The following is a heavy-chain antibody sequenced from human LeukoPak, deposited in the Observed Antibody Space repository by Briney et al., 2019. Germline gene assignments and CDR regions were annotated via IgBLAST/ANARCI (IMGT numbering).Heavy chain of an antibody. Sequence: SVKVSCKASGGTFSSYAISWVRQAPGQGLEWMGRIIPILGIANYAQKFQGRVTITADKSTSTAYMELSGLRSEDTAVYYCAGILWFGELLGGFDYWGQGTLVTVSS. D-gene: IGHD3-10*01. V-gene: IGHV1-69*04. J-gene: IGHJ4*02. CDR3: AGILWFGELLGGFDY. CDR2: IIPILGIA. CDR1: GGTFSSYA.